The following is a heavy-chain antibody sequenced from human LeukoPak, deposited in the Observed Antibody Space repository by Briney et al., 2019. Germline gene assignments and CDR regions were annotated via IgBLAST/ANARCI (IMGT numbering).Heavy chain of an antibody. CDR3: AKALKGATTRYFDL. Sequence: RAGGSLRLSCAASGFTFSSYAMSWVRQAPGKGLEWVSAISGSGGSTYYADSVKGRFTISRDNSKNTLYLQMNSLRAEDTAVYYCAKALKGATTRYFDLWGRGTLVTVSS. CDR1: GFTFSSYA. J-gene: IGHJ2*01. V-gene: IGHV3-23*01. CDR2: ISGSGGST. D-gene: IGHD1-26*01.